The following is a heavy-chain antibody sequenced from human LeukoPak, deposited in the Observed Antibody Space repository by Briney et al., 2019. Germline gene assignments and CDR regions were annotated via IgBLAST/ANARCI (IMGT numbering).Heavy chain of an antibody. J-gene: IGHJ4*02. CDR3: ARESGSYHGNDY. CDR2: INPNNDGT. CDR1: GYTFTGYY. Sequence: GASVKVSCKASGYTFTGYYMHWVRQAPGQGLEWMGRINPNNDGTNCAQKLQGRVTMTGDTSISTAYMELSSLRSDDTAVYYCARESGSYHGNDYWGQGTLVTVSS. D-gene: IGHD1-26*01. V-gene: IGHV1-2*06.